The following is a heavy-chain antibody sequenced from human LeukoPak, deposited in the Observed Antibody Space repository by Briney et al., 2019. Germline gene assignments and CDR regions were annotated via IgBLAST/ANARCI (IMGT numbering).Heavy chain of an antibody. CDR1: GYTFTGYY. Sequence: ASVKVSCKASGYTFTGYYMHWARQAPGQGLEWMGWINPNSGGTNYAQKFQGRVTMTRDTSISTAYMELSRLRSDDTAVYYCARAGSGSSGWYDWFDPWGQGTLVTVSS. V-gene: IGHV1-2*02. CDR2: INPNSGGT. J-gene: IGHJ5*02. D-gene: IGHD6-19*01. CDR3: ARAGSGSSGWYDWFDP.